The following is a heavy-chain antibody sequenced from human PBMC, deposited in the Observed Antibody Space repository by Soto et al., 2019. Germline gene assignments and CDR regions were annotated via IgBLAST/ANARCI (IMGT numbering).Heavy chain of an antibody. V-gene: IGHV3-53*01. CDR3: ARDKYYYGSGSYSSGYYYGMDV. J-gene: IGHJ6*02. CDR1: GFTVSSNY. Sequence: GVLRLSCAASGFTVSSNYMSWVRQAPGKGLEWVSVIYSGGSTYYADSVKGRFTISRDNSKNTLYLQMNSLRAEDTAVYYCARDKYYYGSGSYSSGYYYGMDVWGQGTTVTVSS. D-gene: IGHD3-10*01. CDR2: IYSGGST.